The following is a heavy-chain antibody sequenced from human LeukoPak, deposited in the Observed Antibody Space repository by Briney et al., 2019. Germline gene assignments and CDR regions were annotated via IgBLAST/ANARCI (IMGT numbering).Heavy chain of an antibody. D-gene: IGHD2-21*01. CDR2: ISSSGSTM. V-gene: IGHV3-11*04. J-gene: IGHJ6*03. Sequence: PSETLSLTCAVYGASFSGYYRSWIRQAPGKGLEWVSYISSSGSTMYYADSVKGRFTISRDNAKNSLYLQMNSLRAEDTAVYYCAREHITPDYLYYMDVWGEGTTVTVSS. CDR1: GASFSGYY. CDR3: AREHITPDYLYYMDV.